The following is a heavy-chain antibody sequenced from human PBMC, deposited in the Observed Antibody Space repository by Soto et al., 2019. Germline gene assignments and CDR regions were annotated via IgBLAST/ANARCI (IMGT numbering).Heavy chain of an antibody. V-gene: IGHV4-34*01. Sequence: PSETLSLTCAVYGGSFSGYYWTWIRQPPGTGLEWIGEINHSGSTNYNPSLKSRVTISVDTSKNQFSLKLTSVTAADTALYYCARVYFDRTDYTKIWFDHWGQGSLVTIS. CDR3: ARVYFDRTDYTKIWFDH. CDR1: GGSFSGYY. D-gene: IGHD3-22*01. CDR2: INHSGST. J-gene: IGHJ5*02.